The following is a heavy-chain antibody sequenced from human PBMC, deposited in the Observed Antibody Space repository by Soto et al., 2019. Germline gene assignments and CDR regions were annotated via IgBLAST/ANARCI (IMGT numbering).Heavy chain of an antibody. J-gene: IGHJ3*02. V-gene: IGHV3-21*01. CDR2: ISSSSSYI. CDR1: GFTFSSYS. Sequence: GGSLRLSCAASGFTFSSYSMNWVRQAPGKGLEWVSSISSSSSYIYYADSVKGRFTISRDNAKNSLYLQMNSLRAEDTAVYYCARKLGYDFWSGFSPPPPDPLAIWGQGTMVTVSS. CDR3: ARKLGYDFWSGFSPPPPDPLAI. D-gene: IGHD3-3*01.